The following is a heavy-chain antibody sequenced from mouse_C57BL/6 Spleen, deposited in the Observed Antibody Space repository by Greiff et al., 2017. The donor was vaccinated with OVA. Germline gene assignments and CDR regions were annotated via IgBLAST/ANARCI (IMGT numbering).Heavy chain of an antibody. CDR1: GYTFTSYW. V-gene: IGHV1-69*01. CDR2: IDPSDSYT. J-gene: IGHJ3*01. Sequence: QSCKASGYTFTSYWMHWVKQRPGQGLEWIGEIDPSDSYTNYNQKFKGKSTLTVDKSSSTAYMQLSSLTSEDSAVYYCASLGMFAYWGQGTLVTVSA. CDR3: ASLGMFAY. D-gene: IGHD4-1*01.